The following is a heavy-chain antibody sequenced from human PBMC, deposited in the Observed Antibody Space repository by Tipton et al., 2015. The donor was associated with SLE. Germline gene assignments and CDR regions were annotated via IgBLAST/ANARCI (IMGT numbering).Heavy chain of an antibody. CDR1: GFTFSDYY. CDR3: AKVARSNPGIRWFDP. Sequence: SLRLSCAASGFTFSDYYMSWIRQAPGKGLEWVSYISSSGSTIYYADSVKGRFTISRDNSKNTLYLQMNSLRAEDTAVYYCAKVARSNPGIRWFDPWGQGTLVTVSS. J-gene: IGHJ5*02. D-gene: IGHD3-10*01. CDR2: ISSSGSTI. V-gene: IGHV3-11*01.